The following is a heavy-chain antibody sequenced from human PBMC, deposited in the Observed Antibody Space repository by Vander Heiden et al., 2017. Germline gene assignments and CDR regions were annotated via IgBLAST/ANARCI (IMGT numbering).Heavy chain of an antibody. D-gene: IGHD3-10*01. CDR3: ARGQAFGNWFDP. V-gene: IGHV4-31*03. CDR2: IYYSGST. Sequence: QVQLQESGPGLVKPSQTLSLTCTVSGGSIRSGGYYWSWIRQPPGKGLEWIGYIYYSGSTYYNPSLKSRVTISVDTSKNQFSLKLSSVTAADTAVYYCARGQAFGNWFDPWGQGTLVTVSS. CDR1: GGSIRSGGYY. J-gene: IGHJ5*02.